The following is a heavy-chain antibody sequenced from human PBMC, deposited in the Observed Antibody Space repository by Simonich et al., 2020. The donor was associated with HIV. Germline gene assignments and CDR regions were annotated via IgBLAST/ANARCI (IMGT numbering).Heavy chain of an antibody. Sequence: QVQLVQSGAEVKKPGASVKVSCKASGYTFTGYYMHWVRQAPGQGLEWMGQGNPNSGDTKSAQHFQGRVTMTRYTSISTAYMELSRLTSDDTAIFYCARAGVRQWLVQYLQHWGQGTLVSVSS. CDR1: GYTFTGYY. D-gene: IGHD6-19*01. CDR2: GNPNSGDT. CDR3: ARAGVRQWLVQYLQH. V-gene: IGHV1-2*06. J-gene: IGHJ1*01.